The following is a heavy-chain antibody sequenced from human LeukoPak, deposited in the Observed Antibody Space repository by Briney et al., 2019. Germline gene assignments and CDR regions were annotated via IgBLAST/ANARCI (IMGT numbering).Heavy chain of an antibody. CDR2: IIPILGIA. Sequence: SVKVSCKASGGTFSSYAISWVRQAPGQGLEWMGRIIPILGIANYAQKFQGRVTITADKSTSTAYKELSSLRSEDTAVYYCARGHYDILTGPKGAFDIWGQGTMVTVSS. CDR1: GGTFSSYA. D-gene: IGHD3-9*01. CDR3: ARGHYDILTGPKGAFDI. J-gene: IGHJ3*02. V-gene: IGHV1-69*04.